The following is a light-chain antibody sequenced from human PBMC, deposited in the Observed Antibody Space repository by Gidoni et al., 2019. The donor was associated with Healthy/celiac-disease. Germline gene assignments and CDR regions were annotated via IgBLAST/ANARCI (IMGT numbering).Light chain of an antibody. CDR2: SAS. CDR3: QQENSFPLS. Sequence: DIQMTKHPSSMSASAGDRRAITCRATQRSSSRFAWCQQQQANPPKLLIYSASSLQSGVPSRFCGSGASTAFSLTISSRQPDDVATFYCQQENSFPLSFGRGTRLEIK. J-gene: IGKJ4*01. V-gene: IGKV1D-12*01. CDR1: QRSSSR.